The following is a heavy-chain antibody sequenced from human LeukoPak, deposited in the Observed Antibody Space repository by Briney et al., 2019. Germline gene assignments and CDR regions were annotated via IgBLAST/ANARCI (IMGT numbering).Heavy chain of an antibody. CDR3: ARDRPLESYSNYDY. J-gene: IGHJ4*02. V-gene: IGHV1-18*01. CDR2: ISAYNGNT. D-gene: IGHD4-11*01. Sequence: GASVKVPCKASGYTFTSYGISWVRRAPGQGLEWMGWISAYNGNTNYAQKLQGRVTMTTDTSTSTAYMELRSLRSDDTAVYYCARDRPLESYSNYDYWGQGTLVTVSS. CDR1: GYTFTSYG.